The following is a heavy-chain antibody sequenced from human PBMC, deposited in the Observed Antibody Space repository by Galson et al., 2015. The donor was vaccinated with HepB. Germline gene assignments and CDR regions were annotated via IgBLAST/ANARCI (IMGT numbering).Heavy chain of an antibody. CDR2: IKNDGSEE. D-gene: IGHD1-26*01. V-gene: IGHV3-7*01. Sequence: SLRLSCAASGFTFSYFWMGWVRQAPGKGLEWVAKIKNDGSEEYYVDSVKGRVAISRDNAKNSLYLQMNSLRAEDTAVYYCARDEPSGSYRFDSWGQGALVTVSS. J-gene: IGHJ4*02. CDR1: GFTFSYFW. CDR3: ARDEPSGSYRFDS.